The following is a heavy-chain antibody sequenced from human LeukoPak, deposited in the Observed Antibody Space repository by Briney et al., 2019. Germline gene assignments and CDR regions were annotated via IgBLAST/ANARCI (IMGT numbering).Heavy chain of an antibody. V-gene: IGHV4-61*08. CDR1: GGPVSNADYY. CDR2: IYHTGSN. D-gene: IGHD3-10*01. J-gene: IGHJ4*02. CDR3: ARGNLFVLLWF. Sequence: SETLSLTCTVSGGPVSNADYYWSWIRHPPGKTLEWIGYIYHTGSNNYKYSLKSRVTISLDTSKNRFSLRLTSMTAADTAVYYCARGNLFVLLWFWGQGTLVTVSS.